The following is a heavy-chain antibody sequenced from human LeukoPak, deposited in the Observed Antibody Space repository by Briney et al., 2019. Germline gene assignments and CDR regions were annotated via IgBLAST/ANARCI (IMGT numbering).Heavy chain of an antibody. Sequence: GGSLRLSCAASGFTFSSHAMSWVRQGPGKGLEWVSAISGDGDKTYYADSVRGRFTISRDSSKNTLYLQMNSLRAEDTAVYYCAKSPSSGWYAEYFQHWGQGTLVTVSS. D-gene: IGHD6-19*01. CDR3: AKSPSSGWYAEYFQH. CDR2: ISGDGDKT. V-gene: IGHV3-23*01. J-gene: IGHJ1*01. CDR1: GFTFSSHA.